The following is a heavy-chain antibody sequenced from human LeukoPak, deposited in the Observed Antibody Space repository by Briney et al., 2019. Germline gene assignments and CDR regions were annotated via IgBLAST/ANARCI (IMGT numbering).Heavy chain of an antibody. D-gene: IGHD4-23*01. CDR1: GGSISSSSYY. CDR3: AREVTTVITPFYDY. Sequence: PSETLSLTCTVSGGSISSSSYYWGWIRQPPGKGLEWIGSIYYSGSTYYNPSLNSRVTMSLDTSKNQFSLKVISVTAADTAVYYCAREVTTVITPFYDYWGQGTLVTVSS. CDR2: IYYSGST. V-gene: IGHV4-39*07. J-gene: IGHJ4*02.